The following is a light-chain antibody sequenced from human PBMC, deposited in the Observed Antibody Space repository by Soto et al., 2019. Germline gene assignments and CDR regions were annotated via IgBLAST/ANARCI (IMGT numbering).Light chain of an antibody. CDR2: KVS. Sequence: DIQMTQSPSTLSASVGDRVTITCRASQTISRYLAWYQQKPGKDPKLLISKVSSLEIGVPSRFSGSGSGTEFTLTITILQPDDFATYHCQQYQSYPTWTFGQGTKVEIK. CDR1: QTISRY. V-gene: IGKV1-5*03. CDR3: QQYQSYPTWT. J-gene: IGKJ1*01.